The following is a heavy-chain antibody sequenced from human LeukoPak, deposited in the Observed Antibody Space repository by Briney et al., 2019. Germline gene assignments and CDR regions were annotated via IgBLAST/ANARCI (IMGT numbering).Heavy chain of an antibody. CDR3: AKDGYCSGGSCYPYYFDY. Sequence: GGSLRLSCAASGFTFSSYSMNWVRQAPGKGLEWVSSISSSSYIYYADSVKGRFTISRDNSKNTLYLQMNSLRAEDTAVYYCAKDGYCSGGSCYPYYFDYWGQGTLVTVSS. J-gene: IGHJ4*02. D-gene: IGHD2-15*01. V-gene: IGHV3-21*04. CDR2: ISSSSYI. CDR1: GFTFSSYS.